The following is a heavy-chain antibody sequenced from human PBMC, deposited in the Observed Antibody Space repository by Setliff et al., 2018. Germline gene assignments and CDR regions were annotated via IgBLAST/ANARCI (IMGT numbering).Heavy chain of an antibody. CDR2: IFQSGNT. Sequence: PSETLSLTCAVSGSSIISDYYWVWIGQPPGRGLEWIGSIFQSGNTYYNPSLKSRVTISVDTSKNQFSLKVNSVTAADTAVYYCATLLANYGSGMDVWGQGTTVTVSS. D-gene: IGHD3-10*01. CDR3: ATLLANYGSGMDV. CDR1: GSSIISDYY. J-gene: IGHJ6*02. V-gene: IGHV4-38-2*01.